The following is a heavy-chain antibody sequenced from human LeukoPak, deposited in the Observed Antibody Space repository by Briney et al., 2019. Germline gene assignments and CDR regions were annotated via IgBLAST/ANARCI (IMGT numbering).Heavy chain of an antibody. CDR1: GFTFSSYA. D-gene: IGHD3-9*01. CDR2: ISYDGSNK. CDR3: ARDRSLDFDWLLEYYFDY. V-gene: IGHV3-30-3*01. Sequence: PGGSLRLSCAASGFTFSSYAMHWVRQAPGKGLEWVAVISYDGSNKYYADSVKGRFTISRDNSKNTLYLQINSLRAEDTAVYYCARDRSLDFDWLLEYYFDYWGQGTLVTVSS. J-gene: IGHJ4*02.